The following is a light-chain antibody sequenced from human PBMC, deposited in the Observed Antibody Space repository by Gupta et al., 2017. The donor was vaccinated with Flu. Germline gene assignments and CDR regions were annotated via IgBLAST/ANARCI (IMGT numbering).Light chain of an antibody. CDR1: SSNIGAGYA. CDR3: QSYDSSLSGSEV. Sequence: QSVLTQPPSVSVAPGQRVTISCTGSSSNIGAGYAVFWYQQLPGTAPRLLIYDNTNRPSGVPDRFSGSKSGTSASLAITGLQAEDEADYYCQSYDSSLSGSEVFGTGTKVTVL. V-gene: IGLV1-40*01. J-gene: IGLJ1*01. CDR2: DNT.